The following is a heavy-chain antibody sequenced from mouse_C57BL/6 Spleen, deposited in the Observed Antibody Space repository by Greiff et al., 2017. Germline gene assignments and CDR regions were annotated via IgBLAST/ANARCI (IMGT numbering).Heavy chain of an antibody. Sequence: VQLQQSGPELVKPGASVKISCKASGYAFSSSWMNWVKQRPGKGLEWIGRIYPGDGDTNYNGKFKGKATLTADKSSSTAYMQLSSLTSEDSAVYFCASATVYAMDYWGQGTSVTVSS. D-gene: IGHD1-1*01. J-gene: IGHJ4*01. CDR2: IYPGDGDT. CDR3: ASATVYAMDY. CDR1: GYAFSSSW. V-gene: IGHV1-82*01.